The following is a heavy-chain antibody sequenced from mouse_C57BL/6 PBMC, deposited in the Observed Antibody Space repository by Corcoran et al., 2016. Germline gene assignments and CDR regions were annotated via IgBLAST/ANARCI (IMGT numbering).Heavy chain of an antibody. J-gene: IGHJ1*03. D-gene: IGHD1-1*01. CDR1: GYTFTSYG. CDR3: ARYTPYGSSYEGYFDV. Sequence: QVQLQQSGAELARPGASVKLSCKASGYTFTSYGISWVKQRTGQGLEWIGEIYPRSGNTYYNEKFKGKATLTADKSSSTAYMELRSLTSEDSAVYFGARYTPYGSSYEGYFDVWGTGTTVTVSS. V-gene: IGHV1-81*01. CDR2: IYPRSGNT.